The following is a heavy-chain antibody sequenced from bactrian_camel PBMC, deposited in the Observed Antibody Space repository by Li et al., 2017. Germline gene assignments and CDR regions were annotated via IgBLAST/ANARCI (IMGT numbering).Heavy chain of an antibody. Sequence: HVQLVESGGGLVQPGGSLRLSCAASGLTFSDNYINWVRQAPGKGLEWVSGIYSDGSNTYYEDSVKGRFTISRDNAKNTLYLQMNNLNVEDTALYYCAGEYACSGAWCYDVRWGQGTQVTVS. J-gene: IGHJ4*01. V-gene: IGHV3S6*01. CDR1: GLTFSDNY. CDR2: IYSDGSNT. D-gene: IGHD3*01. CDR3: AGEYACSGAWCYDVR.